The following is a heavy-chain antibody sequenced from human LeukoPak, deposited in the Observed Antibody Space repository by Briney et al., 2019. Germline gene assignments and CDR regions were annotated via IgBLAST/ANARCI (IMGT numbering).Heavy chain of an antibody. D-gene: IGHD1-14*01. CDR2: ISYDGSNK. Sequence: GGSLRLSCAASGFTFSSYGMHWVRQAPGKGLEWVAVISYDGSNKYYADSVKGRFTISRDNSKNTLYLQMNSLRAEDTAVYYCAKAFIGNHGAFDIWGQGTMVTVSS. CDR3: AKAFIGNHGAFDI. V-gene: IGHV3-30*18. J-gene: IGHJ3*02. CDR1: GFTFSSYG.